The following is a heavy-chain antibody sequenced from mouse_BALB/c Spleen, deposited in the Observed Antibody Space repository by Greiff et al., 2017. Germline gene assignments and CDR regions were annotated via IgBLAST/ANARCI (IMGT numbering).Heavy chain of an antibody. J-gene: IGHJ3*01. CDR2: IWAGGST. CDR3: ARVYDEGAWFAY. CDR1: GFSLTSYG. V-gene: IGHV2-9*02. D-gene: IGHD2-12*01. Sequence: VKLVESGPGLVAPSQSLSITCTVSGFSLTSYGVHWVRQPPGKGLEWLGVIWAGGSTNYNSALMSRLSISKDNSKSQVFLKMNSLQTDDTAMYYCARVYDEGAWFAYWGQGTLVTVSA.